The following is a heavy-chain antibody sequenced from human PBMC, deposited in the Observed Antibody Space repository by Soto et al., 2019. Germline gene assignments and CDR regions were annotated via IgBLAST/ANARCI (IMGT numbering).Heavy chain of an antibody. D-gene: IGHD1-26*01. CDR2: INMDGTTT. V-gene: IGHV3-74*01. CDR1: GFTFSNYW. Sequence: EVQLVESGGGLVQPGGSLRLSCAASGFTFSNYWMRWIRQAPGEGLVWVSRINMDGTTTNYADSVEGRFTISRDNARNTLWLQMNSLRADDTAVYYYARVAVGAYWFDPWGQGTLVTVSS. CDR3: ARVAVGAYWFDP. J-gene: IGHJ5*02.